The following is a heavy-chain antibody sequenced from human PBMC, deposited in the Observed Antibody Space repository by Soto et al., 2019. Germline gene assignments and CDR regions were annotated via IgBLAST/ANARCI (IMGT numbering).Heavy chain of an antibody. J-gene: IGHJ5*02. CDR1: GGTFSSYA. CDR2: IIPIFGTA. V-gene: IGHV1-69*13. Sequence: ASVKVSCKASGGTFSSYAISWVRQAPGQGLEWMGGIIPIFGTANYAQKFQGRVTITADESTSTAYMELSSLRSEDTAVYYCARDQFDYCSGGSCYSAYNWFDPWGQGTLVTVSS. CDR3: ARDQFDYCSGGSCYSAYNWFDP. D-gene: IGHD2-15*01.